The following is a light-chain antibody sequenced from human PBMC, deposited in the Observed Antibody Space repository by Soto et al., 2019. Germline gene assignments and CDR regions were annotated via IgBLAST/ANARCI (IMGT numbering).Light chain of an antibody. CDR1: SSNIGTSS. V-gene: IGLV1-44*01. CDR2: TND. Sequence: QSALAQPPSASGTPGQTVTISCSGSSSNIGTSSVHWYKHLPGTAPKPLIYTNDQRPSGVPDRFSGSKSGTSASLAISGLQSEDEADYYCAVWDYSLNGHVFGAGTKVTVL. CDR3: AVWDYSLNGHV. J-gene: IGLJ1*01.